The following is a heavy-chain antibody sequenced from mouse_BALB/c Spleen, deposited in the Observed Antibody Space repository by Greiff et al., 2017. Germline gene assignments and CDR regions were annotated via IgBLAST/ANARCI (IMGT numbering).Heavy chain of an antibody. CDR1: GFSLTSYG. Sequence: VQLQQSGPGLVQPSQSLSITCTVSGFSLTSYGVHWVRQSPGKGLEWLGVIWSGGSTDYNAAFISRLSISKDNSKSQVFFKMNSLQANDTAIYYCARLYYGSSYDWYFDVWGAGTTVTVSS. D-gene: IGHD1-1*01. CDR3: ARLYYGSSYDWYFDV. V-gene: IGHV2-2*02. CDR2: IWSGGST. J-gene: IGHJ1*01.